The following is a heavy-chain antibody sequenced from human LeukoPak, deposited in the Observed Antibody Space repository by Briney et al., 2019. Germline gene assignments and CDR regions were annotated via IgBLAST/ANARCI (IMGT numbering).Heavy chain of an antibody. J-gene: IGHJ4*02. CDR2: ISSSSSYI. D-gene: IGHD5-24*01. CDR3: ARNYHDEYYFDY. CDR1: GFTFSSYG. V-gene: IGHV3-21*01. Sequence: GGSLRLSCAASGFTFSSYGMHWVRQAPGKGLEWVSSISSSSSYIYYADSVKGRFTISRDNAKNSLYLQMNSLRAEDTAVYYCARNYHDEYYFDYWGQGTLVTVSS.